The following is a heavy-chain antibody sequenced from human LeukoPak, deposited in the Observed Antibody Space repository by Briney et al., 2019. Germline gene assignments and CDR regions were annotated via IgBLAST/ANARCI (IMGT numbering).Heavy chain of an antibody. J-gene: IGHJ5*02. V-gene: IGHV3-23*01. D-gene: IGHD2-8*01. CDR3: ATCMSGTGVCLNFDP. Sequence: GGSLGLSCEAPGFTFSTYAMSWVRQPPGKGLQWVSGISGSDSGTYYTDSVKGRFTISRDNSKNTVYLEIDNLRAEDTAVYYCATCMSGTGVCLNFDPWGQGILVTVSS. CDR1: GFTFSTYA. CDR2: ISGSDSGT.